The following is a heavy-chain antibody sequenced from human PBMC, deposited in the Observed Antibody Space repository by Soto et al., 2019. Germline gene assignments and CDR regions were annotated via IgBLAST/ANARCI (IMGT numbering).Heavy chain of an antibody. CDR2: ISYDGSDR. CDR1: GFTFISYG. Sequence: GGSLRLSCAASGFTFISYGMHWVRQAPGKGLQWVAFISYDGSDRYYEDSVKGRFTISRGNSKNTLYLQINSLKTEDTAVYYCARATNYYYAMDVWGQGTTVTVSS. V-gene: IGHV3-33*05. CDR3: ARATNYYYAMDV. J-gene: IGHJ6*02.